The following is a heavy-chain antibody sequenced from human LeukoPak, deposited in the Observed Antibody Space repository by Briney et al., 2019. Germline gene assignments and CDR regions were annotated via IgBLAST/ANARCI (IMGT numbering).Heavy chain of an antibody. D-gene: IGHD3-3*01. CDR3: ARGGRENYDFWSGYYGGYYYYYMDV. Sequence: GSLRLSCAASGFTFSSYSMNWVRQAPGKGLEWVSSISSSSSYIYYADSVKGRFTISRDNAKNSLYLQMNSLRAEDTAVYYCARGGRENYDFWSGYYGGYYYYYMDVWGKGTTVTVSS. CDR2: ISSSSSYI. V-gene: IGHV3-21*01. J-gene: IGHJ6*03. CDR1: GFTFSSYS.